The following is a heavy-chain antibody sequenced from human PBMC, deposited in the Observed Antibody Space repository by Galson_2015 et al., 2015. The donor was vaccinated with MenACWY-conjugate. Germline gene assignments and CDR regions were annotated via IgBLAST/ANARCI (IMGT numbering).Heavy chain of an antibody. CDR3: VRGSLSIVTTDHHYYMDV. J-gene: IGHJ6*03. D-gene: IGHD2-21*01. Sequence: SAKVSCKAPRGTLRRFAISWVRQAPGQGLEWMGGVIPVFETTTYAPKFQGRVSITADESTSMAYMEMRSLRADDTAMYYCVRGSLSIVTTDHHYYMDVWGTGTTVTVSS. CDR2: VIPVFETT. V-gene: IGHV1-69*13. CDR1: RGTLRRFA.